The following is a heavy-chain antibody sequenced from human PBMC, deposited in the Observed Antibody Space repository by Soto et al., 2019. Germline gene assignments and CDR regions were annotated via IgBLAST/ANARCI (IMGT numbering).Heavy chain of an antibody. CDR2: INIVGGNT. CDR3: TKNYYFDS. V-gene: IGHV3-23*01. Sequence: VQLLESGGGLVQPGGSLRLSCAASGFTFSNYAMSWVRQAPGKALEWGSSINIVGGNTNYADSVRGRFTMSRDDSKNTVFLQMNSLRAEDTDIYYCTKNYYFDSWGQGTLVTVSS. CDR1: GFTFSNYA. J-gene: IGHJ4*02.